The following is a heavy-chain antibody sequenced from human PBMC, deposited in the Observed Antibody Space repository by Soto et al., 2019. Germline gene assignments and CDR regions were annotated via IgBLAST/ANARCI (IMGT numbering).Heavy chain of an antibody. CDR1: GFTFSSYG. J-gene: IGHJ4*02. Sequence: GSLRLSCAASGFTFSSYGMHWVRQAPGKGLEWVAVISYDGSNKYYADSVKGRFTISRDNSKNTLYLQMNSLRAEDTAVYYCAKEAGSTYYFDYWGQGTLVTVSS. CDR2: ISYDGSNK. V-gene: IGHV3-30*18. CDR3: AKEAGSTYYFDY. D-gene: IGHD1-26*01.